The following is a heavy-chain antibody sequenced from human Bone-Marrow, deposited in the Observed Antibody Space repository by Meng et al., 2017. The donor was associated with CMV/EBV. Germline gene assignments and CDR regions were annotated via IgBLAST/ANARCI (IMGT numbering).Heavy chain of an antibody. J-gene: IGHJ4*02. V-gene: IGHV4-31*02. CDR2: ISWSGST. D-gene: IGHD3-3*01. Sequence: SGGSISSGGYFWSWVRQHPGKSLEWIGYISWSGSTYYNPSLKSRVTISADTSKNQFSLKLSSVTAADTAVYYCARVSYDFWSGAFDYWGQGTLVTVSS. CDR1: GGSISSGGYF. CDR3: ARVSYDFWSGAFDY.